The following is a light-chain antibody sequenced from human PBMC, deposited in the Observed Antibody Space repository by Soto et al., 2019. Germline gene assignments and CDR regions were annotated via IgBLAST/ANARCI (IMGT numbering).Light chain of an antibody. J-gene: IGLJ2*01. V-gene: IGLV4-69*01. CDR3: QTWGTGIRV. CDR2: LKSDGSH. Sequence: QSVLTQSPSASASLGASVKLTCTLSSGHSSYAIAWHQQQPGKGPRFLMKLKSDGSHIKGDGIPDRFSGSSSGAERYLTISSLQSEDEADYYCQTWGTGIRVFGGGTKLTVL. CDR1: SGHSSYA.